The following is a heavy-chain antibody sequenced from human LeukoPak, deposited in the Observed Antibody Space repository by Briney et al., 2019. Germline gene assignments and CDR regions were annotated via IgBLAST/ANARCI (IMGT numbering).Heavy chain of an antibody. CDR1: GYSFTSYW. Sequence: GESLKISCKGSGYSFTSYWIGWVGQMPGKGLEWMGIIYPGDSDTRYSPSFQGQVTISADKSISTAYLQWSSLKASDTAMYYCARLGDAWKIYYDILTGFDSWGQGTLVTVSS. CDR3: ARLGDAWKIYYDILTGFDS. CDR2: IYPGDSDT. J-gene: IGHJ4*02. D-gene: IGHD3-9*01. V-gene: IGHV5-51*01.